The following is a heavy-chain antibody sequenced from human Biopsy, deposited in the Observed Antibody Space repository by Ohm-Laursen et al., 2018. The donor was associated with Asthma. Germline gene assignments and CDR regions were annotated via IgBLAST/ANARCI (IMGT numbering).Heavy chain of an antibody. CDR2: IYCSGST. CDR1: YGSITSGGYY. D-gene: IGHD3-22*01. J-gene: IGHJ4*02. CDR3: ARAQDYYDSRGYYRSFDY. V-gene: IGHV4-31*03. Sequence: SQTLSLTCPVSYGSITSGGYYWTWIRQHPGKGLEWIGFIYCSGSTYYNPSLKSRVSISIDTSKNQFSLKLSSVTAADTAVYYCARAQDYYDSRGYYRSFDYWGQGTLVTVSS.